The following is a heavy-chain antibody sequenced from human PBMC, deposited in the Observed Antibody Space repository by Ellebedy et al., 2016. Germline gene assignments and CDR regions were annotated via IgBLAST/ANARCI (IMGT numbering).Heavy chain of an antibody. D-gene: IGHD5-24*01. CDR2: IKEDGSEK. V-gene: IGHV3-7*01. Sequence: GESLKISXAASGFTFSSYWMSWVRQAPGKGLEWVANIKEDGSEKYYVDSVKGRFTISRDNAKNSLYLQMNSLRAEDTAVYYCARVGQRWLQFPADYWGQGTLVTVSS. J-gene: IGHJ4*02. CDR3: ARVGQRWLQFPADY. CDR1: GFTFSSYW.